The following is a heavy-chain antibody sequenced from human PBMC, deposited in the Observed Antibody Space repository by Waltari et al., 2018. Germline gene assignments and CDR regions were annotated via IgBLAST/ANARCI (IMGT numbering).Heavy chain of an antibody. Sequence: QLQLQESGPGLVKPSETLSLTCTVSGGSINGSNYFWGWIRQSPGTGLEWIGCFYFSGSTYSNPSLKTRVTISVDTSKNQFSLKLSSVTAADTAVYYCARRSYYYDSSGYPSWFDPWGQGTLVIVSS. CDR1: GGSINGSNYF. CDR2: FYFSGST. CDR3: ARRSYYYDSSGYPSWFDP. V-gene: IGHV4-39*01. D-gene: IGHD3-22*01. J-gene: IGHJ5*02.